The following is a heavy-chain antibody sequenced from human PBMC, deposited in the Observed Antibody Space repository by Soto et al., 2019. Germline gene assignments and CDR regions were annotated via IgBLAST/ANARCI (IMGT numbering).Heavy chain of an antibody. J-gene: IGHJ4*02. CDR2: ARARNNST. D-gene: IGHD2-2*01. Sequence: GGSLRLSCAASGFTCVGQATKCGSPARRERVEMAAAARARNNSTYYADSVKGRFTISRDNSKNTLYLQMNSLRAEDTAVYYCAKMVVVPAGYWGQGTLVTVS. CDR3: AKMVVVPAGY. V-gene: IGHV3-23*01. CDR1: GFTCVGQA.